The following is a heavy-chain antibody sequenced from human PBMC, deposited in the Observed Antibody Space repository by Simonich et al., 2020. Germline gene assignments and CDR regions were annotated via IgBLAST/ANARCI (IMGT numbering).Heavy chain of an antibody. D-gene: IGHD2-8*01. CDR1: GGSISSSSYY. J-gene: IGHJ4*02. Sequence: QLQLQESGPGLVKPSETLSLTCTVSGGSISSSSYYWGGIRQPPGKGLEWIGSIYYSGITYYHPSLKIRVTISVDTSKNLFSLKLSSVTAADTAVYYCARQRVLMVYAIDYWGQGTLVTVSS. CDR3: ARQRVLMVYAIDY. CDR2: IYYSGIT. V-gene: IGHV4-39*01.